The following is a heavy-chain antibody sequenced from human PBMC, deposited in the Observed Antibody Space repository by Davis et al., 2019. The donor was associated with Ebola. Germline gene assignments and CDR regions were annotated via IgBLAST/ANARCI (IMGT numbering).Heavy chain of an antibody. D-gene: IGHD3-10*01. Sequence: PGGSLRLSCTASGFTFSSYGMNWVRQAPGKGLQWLSYISSGGSTIHYADSLKGRFTVSRDNAKNSLYLRMNSLREEDTATYYCARPGSYDSYGFDTWGQGTMVTVSS. J-gene: IGHJ3*02. CDR2: ISSGGSTI. V-gene: IGHV3-48*02. CDR1: GFTFSSYG. CDR3: ARPGSYDSYGFDT.